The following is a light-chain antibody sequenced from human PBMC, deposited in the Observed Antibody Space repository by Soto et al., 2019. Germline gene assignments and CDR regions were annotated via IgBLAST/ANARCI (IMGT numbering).Light chain of an antibody. Sequence: DLQMTQSPSSVSASVGDRVTITCRTSQGISCWLAWYQQKPGKAPRLLIYAASSLQSGVPSRFSDSGSGTDCTLTISSLQPADFATYYCQPANSFPLTFGEGTKVEIK. J-gene: IGKJ4*01. V-gene: IGKV1-12*01. CDR3: QPANSFPLT. CDR2: AAS. CDR1: QGISCW.